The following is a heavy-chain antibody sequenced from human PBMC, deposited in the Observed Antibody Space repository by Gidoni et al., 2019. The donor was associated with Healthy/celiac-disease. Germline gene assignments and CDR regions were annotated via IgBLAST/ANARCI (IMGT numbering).Heavy chain of an antibody. D-gene: IGHD5-12*01. CDR1: GGSISSYY. CDR2: IYYSGST. J-gene: IGHJ4*02. V-gene: IGHV4-59*01. Sequence: QVQLQESGPGLVKPSETLSLTCSVSGGSISSYYWSWIRQSPGKGLDWIGYIYYSGSTNHNPSLKSRVTMSVDPSKSKLSLKLSSVTAADTAVYYCATGHSGYEYYFDYWGQGTLVTVSS. CDR3: ATGHSGYEYYFDY.